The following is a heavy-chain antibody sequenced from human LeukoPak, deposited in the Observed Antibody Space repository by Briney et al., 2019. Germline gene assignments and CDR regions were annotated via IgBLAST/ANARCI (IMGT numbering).Heavy chain of an antibody. CDR1: GGSISSYY. J-gene: IGHJ6*02. Sequence: SETLSLTCTVSGGSISSYYWSWIRQPPGKGLEWIGYIYYSGSTNYNPSLKSRVTISVDTSENQFSLKLSSVTAADTAVYYCAREPEQYTPYYYGMDVWGQGTTVTVSS. CDR2: IYYSGST. V-gene: IGHV4-59*01. D-gene: IGHD2-2*02. CDR3: AREPEQYTPYYYGMDV.